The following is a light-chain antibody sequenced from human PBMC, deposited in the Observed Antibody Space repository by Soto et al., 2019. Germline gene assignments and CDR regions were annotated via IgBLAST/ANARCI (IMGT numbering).Light chain of an antibody. CDR3: QHHGSSPPIT. J-gene: IGKJ5*01. Sequence: EIGLTQSPGTLSLSPGERATLSCRASQSVSSTYLAWYQQKPGQAPRLLIYGASRRATGIPDRFSGSGSGTDFTLTVSRLEPEDFAVYYCQHHGSSPPITFGQGTRLEIK. V-gene: IGKV3-20*01. CDR1: QSVSSTY. CDR2: GAS.